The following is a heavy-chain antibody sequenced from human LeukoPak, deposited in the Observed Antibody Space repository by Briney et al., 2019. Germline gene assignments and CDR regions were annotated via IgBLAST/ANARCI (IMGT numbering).Heavy chain of an antibody. Sequence: ASVKVSCKASGYTFTSYYMHWVRQAPRQGLEWMGIINPSGGSTSYAQKCQGRVTMTRDMSTSTVYMELSSLRSEDTAVYSCARDRGSRDFDYWGQATLVTVSS. D-gene: IGHD1-26*01. V-gene: IGHV1-46*01. CDR2: INPSGGST. CDR3: ARDRGSRDFDY. CDR1: GYTFTSYY. J-gene: IGHJ4*02.